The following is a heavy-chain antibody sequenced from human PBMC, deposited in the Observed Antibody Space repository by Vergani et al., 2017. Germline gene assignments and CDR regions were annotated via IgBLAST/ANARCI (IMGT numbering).Heavy chain of an antibody. CDR2: IVYDGSNK. D-gene: IGHD4-17*01. CDR1: GCTFSSYA. J-gene: IGHJ4*02. Sequence: QVQLVESGGGVVQPGRSLRLSCAASGCTFSSYAMHWVRQAPGEGLEWVAVIVYDGSNKYYADSVKGRFTISRDNSKNTLYLQLNSLRAEDTAVYYCARGASGDYVSSFDYWGEGTLVTVSS. CDR3: ARGASGDYVSSFDY. V-gene: IGHV3-30-3*01.